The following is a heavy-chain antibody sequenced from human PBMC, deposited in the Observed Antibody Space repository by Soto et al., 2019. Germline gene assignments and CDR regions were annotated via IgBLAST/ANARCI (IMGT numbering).Heavy chain of an antibody. D-gene: IGHD2-21*02. Sequence: GGSLRLSCASSGFNVNSDYMNWVRQTPGKGLEWVASIYSGETTYYADSVRGRFTISSDKSKNTLYFQLSSLRIEDTAVYYCTRDGRGLGRLSLFEYWGQGVLVTVSS. CDR3: TRDGRGLGRLSLFEY. J-gene: IGHJ4*02. CDR2: IYSGETT. CDR1: GFNVNSDY. V-gene: IGHV3-53*01.